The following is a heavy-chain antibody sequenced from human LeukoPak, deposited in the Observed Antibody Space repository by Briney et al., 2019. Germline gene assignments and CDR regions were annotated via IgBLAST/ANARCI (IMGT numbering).Heavy chain of an antibody. CDR1: GYTFTAYT. J-gene: IGHJ4*02. V-gene: IGHV1-46*01. D-gene: IGHD3-22*01. CDR3: ARDRHYYDSSDSKGVMGN. CDR2: INPSGGST. Sequence: GASVKVSCKASGYTFTAYTIKWVRQAPGQGLEWMGIINPSGGSTSYAQKFQGRVTMTRDMSTSTVYMELSSLRSEDTAVYYCARDRHYYDSSDSKGVMGNWGQGTLVTVSS.